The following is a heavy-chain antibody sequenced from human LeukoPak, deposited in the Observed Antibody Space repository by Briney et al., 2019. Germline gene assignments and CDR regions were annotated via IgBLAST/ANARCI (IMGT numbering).Heavy chain of an antibody. J-gene: IGHJ4*02. CDR3: ARHSGSGSYYY. Sequence: GGSLSLSCAASGFMVSAHHMSWVRQAPGKGLEWVAVIHSVGTTKYADSVKGRFTISRDNSKNTVYLQMNSLRAEDTAVYYCARHSGSGSYYYWGQGTLVTVSS. CDR1: GFMVSAHH. D-gene: IGHD1-26*01. CDR2: IHSVGTT. V-gene: IGHV3-53*01.